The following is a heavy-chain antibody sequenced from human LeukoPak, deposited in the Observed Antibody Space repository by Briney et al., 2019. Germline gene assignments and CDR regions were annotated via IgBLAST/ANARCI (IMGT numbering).Heavy chain of an antibody. J-gene: IGHJ5*02. CDR1: GYSISSGYY. CDR3: ARDPDGAWFDP. CDR2: IYHSGST. D-gene: IGHD1-14*01. Sequence: PSETLSLTCAVSGYSISSGYYWGWIRQPPGKGLEWIGSIYHSGSTYYNPSLKSRVTISVDTSKNQFSLKLSSVTAADTAVYYCARDPDGAWFDPWGQGTLVTVSS. V-gene: IGHV4-38-2*02.